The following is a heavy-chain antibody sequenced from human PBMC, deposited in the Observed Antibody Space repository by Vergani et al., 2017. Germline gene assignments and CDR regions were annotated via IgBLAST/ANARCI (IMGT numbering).Heavy chain of an antibody. Sequence: QVHLQESGPGVVKPSDTLSLTCSVSGYSIGSGFYWAWIRQSPGEGLQWLTRSHNRGKTYPNPSLKSRVSVSLDTSKNQFSLNLYSVTAADTAVYYCARGALWWLRQIDSWGERTVVTVSS. J-gene: IGHJ4*02. V-gene: IGHV4-38-2*02. CDR1: GYSIGSGFY. CDR3: ARGALWWLRQIDS. D-gene: IGHD2-21*01. CDR2: SHNRGKT.